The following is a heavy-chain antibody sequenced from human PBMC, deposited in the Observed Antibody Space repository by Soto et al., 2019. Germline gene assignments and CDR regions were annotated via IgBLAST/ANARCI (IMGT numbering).Heavy chain of an antibody. V-gene: IGHV4-59*01. CDR1: GGSISSYY. J-gene: IGHJ6*02. CDR3: ARLTVNTPNPYYYYGMDV. D-gene: IGHD4-17*01. CDR2: IFYSGST. Sequence: SETLSLTCTVSGGSISSYYWSWIRQPPGKGLEWIGYIFYSGSTNYNPSLKSRVTISINTSKSQFSLKLSSVTAADTAVYYCARLTVNTPNPYYYYGMDVWGQGTTVTVSS.